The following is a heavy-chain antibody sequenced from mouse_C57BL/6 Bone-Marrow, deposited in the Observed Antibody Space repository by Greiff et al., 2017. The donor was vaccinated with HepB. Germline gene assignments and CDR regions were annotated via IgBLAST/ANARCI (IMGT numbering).Heavy chain of an antibody. V-gene: IGHV7-3*01. J-gene: IGHJ2*01. D-gene: IGHD3-2*01. CDR2: IRNKANGYTT. CDR1: GFTFTDYY. Sequence: DVKLVESGGGLVQPGGSLSLSCAASGFTFTDYYMSWVRQPPGKALEWLGFIRNKANGYTTEYSASVKGRFTISRDNSKSILYLQMNALRAEDSATYYCARYDSNYFGYWGQGTTLTVSS. CDR3: ARYDSNYFGY.